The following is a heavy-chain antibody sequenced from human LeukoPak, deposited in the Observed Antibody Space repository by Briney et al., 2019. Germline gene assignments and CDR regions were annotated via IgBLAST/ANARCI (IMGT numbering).Heavy chain of an antibody. CDR2: INPSGGST. D-gene: IGHD6-13*01. J-gene: IGHJ4*02. Sequence: ASVKVSCKASGYTFTSYYMHWVRQAPGQGLEWMGIINPSGGSTSYAQKFQGRVTMTEDTSTDTAYMELSSLRSEDTAVYYCATDRVAAAGTAGEMVYWGQGTLVTVSS. CDR3: ATDRVAAAGTAGEMVY. V-gene: IGHV1-46*01. CDR1: GYTFTSYY.